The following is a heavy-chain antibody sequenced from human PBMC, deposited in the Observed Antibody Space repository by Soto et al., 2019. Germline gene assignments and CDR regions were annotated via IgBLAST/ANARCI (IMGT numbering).Heavy chain of an antibody. Sequence: EVPLLESGGGLVQPGGSLRLSCAASGFTFSSYAMSWVRQAPGKGMEWVAAISSSGGSTYYADSVKGRFTISRDNSKNTLYLQMNSLRAEDAAAYYCAKDLVGSNADYFDYWGQGTLVTVSS. CDR2: ISSSGGST. V-gene: IGHV3-23*01. J-gene: IGHJ4*02. D-gene: IGHD2-15*01. CDR3: AKDLVGSNADYFDY. CDR1: GFTFSSYA.